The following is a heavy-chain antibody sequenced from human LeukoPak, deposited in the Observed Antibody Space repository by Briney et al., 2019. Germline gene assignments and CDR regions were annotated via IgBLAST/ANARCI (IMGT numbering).Heavy chain of an antibody. V-gene: IGHV6-1*01. CDR3: ARNFSPDFDY. J-gene: IGHJ4*02. D-gene: IGHD1-14*01. CDR2: TYFRSKWIH. Sequence: SQTLSLTCAISGDSVSSSTSAWSWIRQSPSRGLEWLGRTYFRSKWIHDYALSVRGRITINPDTSKNRVSLQLNSMTPEDTAIYYCARNFSPDFDYWGQGTLVTVSS. CDR1: GDSVSSSTSA.